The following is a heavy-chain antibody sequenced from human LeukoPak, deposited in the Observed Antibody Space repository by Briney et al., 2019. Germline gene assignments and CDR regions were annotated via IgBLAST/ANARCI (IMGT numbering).Heavy chain of an antibody. CDR1: GFTVSINY. V-gene: IGHV3-53*01. CDR3: ARIAAEGPVDY. J-gene: IGHJ4*02. Sequence: GGSLRLSCAVSGFTVSINYMTWVRQAPGKGLEWVSVIYSSGSTCNADSVKGRFTISRDNSKNTVYLQMSSLRAEDTAVYYCARIAAEGPVDYWGQGTLVTVSS. D-gene: IGHD6-6*01. CDR2: IYSSGST.